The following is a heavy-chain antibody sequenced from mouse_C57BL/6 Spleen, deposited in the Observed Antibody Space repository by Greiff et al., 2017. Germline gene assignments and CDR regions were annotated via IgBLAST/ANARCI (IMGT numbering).Heavy chain of an antibody. CDR2: ISSKSNNYAT. D-gene: IGHD2-3*01. CDR3: VSRGSYGYYDWYFAF. CDR1: GFSFNTYA. Sequence: EVMLVESGGGLVQPKGSLKLSCAASGFSFNTYAMNWVRQAPGKGLEWVARISSKSNNYATSYADSVKNSFAISRVDSESVLYLQMNNLKTGDTAMNYCVSRGSYGYYDWYFAFWGTGTTVTVSS. J-gene: IGHJ1*03. V-gene: IGHV10-1*01.